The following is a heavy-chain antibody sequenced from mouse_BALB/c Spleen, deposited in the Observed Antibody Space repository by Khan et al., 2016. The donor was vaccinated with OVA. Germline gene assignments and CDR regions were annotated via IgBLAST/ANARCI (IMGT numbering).Heavy chain of an antibody. Sequence: LQQPGSELVRPGASVKLSCKASGYTFTSYWMHWVKQRHGQGLEWIGSIYPGSGSTNYDEKFKSKGTLTVETSSSTAYMHLSSLTSEDSAVYYCTRWSYFTMDFWGQGTSVTVSS. V-gene: IGHV1S22*01. CDR2: IYPGSGST. CDR3: TRWSYFTMDF. J-gene: IGHJ4*01. CDR1: GYTFTSYW.